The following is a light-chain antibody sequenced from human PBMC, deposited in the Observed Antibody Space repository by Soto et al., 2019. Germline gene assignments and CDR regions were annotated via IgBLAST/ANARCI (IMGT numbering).Light chain of an antibody. CDR3: QRYNSAPPWT. V-gene: IGKV1-27*01. CDR1: QGISNY. Sequence: DIQMTQSPSSLSASVGDRATITCRASQGISNYLAWYQQRPGKVPKLLISAASTLQSGVTSRFSGSGSGPDFTLTISSLQPEDVAIYYCQRYNSAPPWTFGQGTKVDIK. J-gene: IGKJ1*01. CDR2: AAS.